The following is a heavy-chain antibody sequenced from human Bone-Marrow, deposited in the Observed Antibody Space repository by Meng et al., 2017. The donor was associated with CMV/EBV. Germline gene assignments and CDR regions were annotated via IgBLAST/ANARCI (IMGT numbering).Heavy chain of an antibody. CDR2: MNPTNGNT. CDR3: ASRVVRAAIEDAFDI. V-gene: IGHV1-8*01. Sequence: SVKVSCKASGYTFIDYNINWVRQAAGQGLEWMGWMNPTNGNTGYAQNFQGRVTMTRNTAIRTAYMELSRLRSEDTAVYYGASRVVRAAIEDAFDIWGQGTMVTVSS. CDR1: GYTFIDYN. D-gene: IGHD2-2*01. J-gene: IGHJ3*02.